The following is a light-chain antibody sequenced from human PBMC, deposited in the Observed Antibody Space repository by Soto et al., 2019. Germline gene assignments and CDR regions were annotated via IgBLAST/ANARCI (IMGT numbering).Light chain of an antibody. CDR1: QSVSSSY. CDR2: GAS. Sequence: EIMLTQAPGTLSLSPGERATLSCRASQSVSSSYLAWYQQKPGQAPRLLIYGASSRATGIPDRFSGSGSGTDFTLTISRLEPEDFAVYYCQQYGSPFTFGHGTKVDIK. V-gene: IGKV3-20*01. J-gene: IGKJ1*01. CDR3: QQYGSPFT.